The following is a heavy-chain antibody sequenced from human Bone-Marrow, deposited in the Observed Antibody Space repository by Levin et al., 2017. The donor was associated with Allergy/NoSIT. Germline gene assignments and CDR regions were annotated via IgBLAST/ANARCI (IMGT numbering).Heavy chain of an antibody. Sequence: LSLPCAASGFTLQNYAMNWVRPAPGKGLEWVSLISALDGSTYYVDSVKGRFTISRYIDKNTLYLQMDRLRAEDTAIYYCAKAGSPHGDYVGPESFCYYGLDVWGQGTTVTVSS. D-gene: IGHD2-21*02. CDR1: GFTLQNYA. J-gene: IGHJ6*02. CDR2: ISALDGST. CDR3: AKAGSPHGDYVGPESFCYYGLDV. V-gene: IGHV3-23*01.